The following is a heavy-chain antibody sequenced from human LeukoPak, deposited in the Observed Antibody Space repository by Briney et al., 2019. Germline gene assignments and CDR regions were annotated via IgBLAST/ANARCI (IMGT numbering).Heavy chain of an antibody. Sequence: GASLRLSCAASGFTFSSYAMSWVRQAPGKGLEWVSAISGSGGSTYYADSVKGRFTISRDNSKNTLYLQMNSLRAEDTAVYYCAKDEGYGSGSYYSHDAFDIWGQGTMVTVSS. V-gene: IGHV3-23*01. CDR2: ISGSGGST. D-gene: IGHD3-10*01. CDR1: GFTFSSYA. CDR3: AKDEGYGSGSYYSHDAFDI. J-gene: IGHJ3*02.